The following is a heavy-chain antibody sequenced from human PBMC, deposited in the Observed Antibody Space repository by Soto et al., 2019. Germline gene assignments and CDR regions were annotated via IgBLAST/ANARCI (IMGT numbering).Heavy chain of an antibody. Sequence: QVQLVQSGAEVKKPGSSVKVSCKASGGTFSSYTISWVRQTPGQGLEWMGRIIPILGIANYAQKFQGRVTITADKSTSTAYMELSSLRSEDTAVYYCARDKDAYCYFDLWGRGTLVTVSS. CDR1: GGTFSSYT. V-gene: IGHV1-69*08. J-gene: IGHJ2*01. D-gene: IGHD2-8*01. CDR2: IIPILGIA. CDR3: ARDKDAYCYFDL.